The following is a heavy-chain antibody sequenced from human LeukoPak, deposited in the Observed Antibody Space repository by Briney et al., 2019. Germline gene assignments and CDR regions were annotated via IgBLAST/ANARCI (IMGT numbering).Heavy chain of an antibody. CDR3: AKHSGVVYGSGSYYSDYFDY. J-gene: IGHJ4*02. CDR2: ISYDGSNK. Sequence: GGSLRLSCAASGFTFSSYGMHRVRQAPGKGLEWVAVISYDGSNKYYADSVKGRFTISRDNSKNTLYLQMNSLRAEDTAVYYCAKHSGVVYGSGSYYSDYFDYWGQGTLVTVSS. V-gene: IGHV3-30*18. D-gene: IGHD3-10*01. CDR1: GFTFSSYG.